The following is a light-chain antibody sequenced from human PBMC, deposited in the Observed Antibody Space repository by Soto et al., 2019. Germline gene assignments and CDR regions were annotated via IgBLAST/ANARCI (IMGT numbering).Light chain of an antibody. Sequence: EIVSTQSPVTLSLSPGERATLSCRASQSVDSYLAWYQQKPGQAPSLLIYEASNRASGIPARFSGSGSGTDFNLTISRLETEDFAVYECQQRSNWTLTFGGGTKVDIK. CDR1: QSVDSY. V-gene: IGKV3-11*01. J-gene: IGKJ4*01. CDR2: EAS. CDR3: QQRSNWTLT.